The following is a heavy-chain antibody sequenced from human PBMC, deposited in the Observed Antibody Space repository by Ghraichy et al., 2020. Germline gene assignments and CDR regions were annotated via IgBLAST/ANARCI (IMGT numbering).Heavy chain of an antibody. D-gene: IGHD6-19*01. CDR1: GVSINTNW. J-gene: IGHJ4*02. CDR3: ATTGTPVPGAD. Sequence: SETLSLTCVVSGVSINTNWWSWVRQPPGRGLEWIGEIFHGGKTTYNPSLMGRITISVDKSTNQFSLRLTSVTAADTAVYYCATTGTPVPGADWGQGTLVIVSS. CDR2: IFHGGKT. V-gene: IGHV4-4*02.